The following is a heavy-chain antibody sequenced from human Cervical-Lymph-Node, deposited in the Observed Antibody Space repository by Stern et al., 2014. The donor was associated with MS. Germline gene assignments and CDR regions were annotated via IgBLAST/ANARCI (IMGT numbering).Heavy chain of an antibody. J-gene: IGHJ5*02. CDR3: ATDPGSAAENWFDP. CDR2: FDPEDDET. CDR1: GYSITESS. D-gene: IGHD6-13*01. V-gene: IGHV1-24*01. Sequence: QVQLGQSGAEVKKPGASVKVSCKVSGYSITESSMHWVRQSPGKGLEWMGSFDPEDDETIYAQKFQGRVTMTADRPTDTLYMELSSLRSEDTAVYYCATDPGSAAENWFDPWGQGTLVTVSS.